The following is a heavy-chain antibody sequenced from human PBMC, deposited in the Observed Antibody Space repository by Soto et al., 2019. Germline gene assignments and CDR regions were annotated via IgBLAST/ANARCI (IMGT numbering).Heavy chain of an antibody. CDR3: ARFLMGGATTPWFDYYYYGRNG. CDR2: INPSGGST. V-gene: IGHV1-46*01. D-gene: IGHD1-26*01. J-gene: IGHJ6*02. CDR1: GYTFTSYY. Sequence: ASVKVSCKAAGYTFTSYYMHWVRQAPGQGLEWMGIINPSGGSTSYAQKFQGRVTMTRDTSTSTVYMELSSLRSEDTAVYYCARFLMGGATTPWFDYYYYGRNGWGQGPRVTASS.